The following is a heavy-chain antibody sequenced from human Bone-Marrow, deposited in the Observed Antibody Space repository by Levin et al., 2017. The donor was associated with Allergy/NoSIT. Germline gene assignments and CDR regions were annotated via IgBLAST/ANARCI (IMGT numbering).Heavy chain of an antibody. CDR2: INPILGTT. J-gene: IGHJ4*02. CDR1: GTTFSSYA. Sequence: GASVKVSCKAHGTTFSSYAISWVRQAPGQGPEWMGGINPILGTTSYAQNLQGRVTITADVSTNTAFMELSSLRSEDTAVYYCATWHYYDSSAYYYDGYYFDYWGQGTLVTVSS. V-gene: IGHV1-69*13. CDR3: ATWHYYDSSAYYYDGYYFDY. D-gene: IGHD3-22*01.